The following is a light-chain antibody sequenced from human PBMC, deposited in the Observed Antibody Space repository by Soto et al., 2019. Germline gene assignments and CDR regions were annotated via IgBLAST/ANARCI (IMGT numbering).Light chain of an antibody. CDR3: QQRSNRPLT. Sequence: EIVLTQSPATLSLSPGERATLSCRASQSVSSYLSWYQQKPGQAPRPPIYDASNRATGIPARFSGSGSGTDFTLTIISLEPEDFAVYYCQQRSNRPLTFGGGTKVDI. CDR2: DAS. CDR1: QSVSSY. J-gene: IGKJ4*01. V-gene: IGKV3-11*01.